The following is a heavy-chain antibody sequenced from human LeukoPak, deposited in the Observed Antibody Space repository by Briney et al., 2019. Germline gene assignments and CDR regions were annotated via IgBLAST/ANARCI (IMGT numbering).Heavy chain of an antibody. D-gene: IGHD4-23*01. J-gene: IGHJ4*02. CDR2: ISYDGSNK. CDR3: ANLLRWEPY. CDR1: GSTFSSYG. V-gene: IGHV3-30*18. Sequence: GGSVRLSCAASGSTFSSYGMHWVRQAPGKGLEWVAVISYDGSNKYYADSVKGRFTISRDNSKNTLYLQMNSLRAEDTAVYYCANLLRWEPYWGQGTLVTVSS.